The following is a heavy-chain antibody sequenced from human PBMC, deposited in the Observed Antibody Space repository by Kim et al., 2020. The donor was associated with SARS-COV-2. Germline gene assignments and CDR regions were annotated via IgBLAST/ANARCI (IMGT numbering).Heavy chain of an antibody. V-gene: IGHV3-20*01. Sequence: GGSLRLSCAAFGFTFDDYGMSWVRQAPGKGLEWVSGINWNGGSTGYADSVKGRFTISRDNAKNSLYLQMNSLRAEDTALDHCTNGQWPIYYYGMDVWGQGTTVTVSS. CDR3: TNGQWPIYYYGMDV. CDR2: INWNGGST. CDR1: GFTFDDYG. J-gene: IGHJ6*02. D-gene: IGHD6-19*01.